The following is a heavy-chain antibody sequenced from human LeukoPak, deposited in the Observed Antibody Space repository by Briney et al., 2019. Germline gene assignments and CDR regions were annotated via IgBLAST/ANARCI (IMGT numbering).Heavy chain of an antibody. CDR2: INHSGST. CDR3: ARRKSSGWSSTGVRYFDY. V-gene: IGHV4-34*01. D-gene: IGHD6-19*01. J-gene: IGHJ4*02. CDR1: GGSFSGYY. Sequence: SSETLSLTRAVYGGSFSGYYWSWIRQPPGKGLEWIGEINHSGSTNYNPSLKSRVTISVDTSKNQFSLKLSSVTAADTAVYYCARRKSSGWSSTGVRYFDYWGQGTLVTVSS.